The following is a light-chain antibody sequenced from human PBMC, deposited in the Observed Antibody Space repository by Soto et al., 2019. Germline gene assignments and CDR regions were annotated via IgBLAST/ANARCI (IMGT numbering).Light chain of an antibody. CDR1: SGHSSYI. V-gene: IGLV4-60*02. CDR3: ETWVSNTYV. CDR2: LEGSGSY. J-gene: IGLJ1*01. Sequence: QLVLTQSSSASASLGSSVKLTCTLSSGHSSYIIAWHQQQPGKAPRYLMKLEGSGSYNTGSGVPDRFSGSSSGADRYLTISNLQFEDEADYYCETWVSNTYVFGTGTKLPVL.